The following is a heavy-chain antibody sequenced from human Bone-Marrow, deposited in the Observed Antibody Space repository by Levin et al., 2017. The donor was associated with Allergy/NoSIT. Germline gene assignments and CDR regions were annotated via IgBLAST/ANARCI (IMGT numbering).Heavy chain of an antibody. D-gene: IGHD4-23*01. V-gene: IGHV1-8*01. CDR2: MNPNSGNT. CDR3: ARRSVVTPWDY. Sequence: GESLKISCKASGYTFTSYDINWVRQATGQGLEWMGWMNPNSGNTGYAQKFQGRVTMTRNTSISTAYMELSSLRSEDTAVYYCARRSVVTPWDYWGQGTLVTVSS. J-gene: IGHJ4*02. CDR1: GYTFTSYD.